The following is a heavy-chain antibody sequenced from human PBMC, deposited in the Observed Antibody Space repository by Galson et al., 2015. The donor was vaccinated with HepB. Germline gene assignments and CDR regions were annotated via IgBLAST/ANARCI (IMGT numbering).Heavy chain of an antibody. Sequence: SLRLSCAAYGFTFSNYATHWVRQAPGKGLEWVALISYVGSNEYYTDSVKGRFTIYRDNSENTLYLQMNSLRAEDTAVYYCAREWGVATIPHYGMDVWGKGTTVTVSS. D-gene: IGHD5-12*01. CDR2: ISYVGSNE. CDR1: GFTFSNYA. J-gene: IGHJ6*04. V-gene: IGHV3-30*04. CDR3: AREWGVATIPHYGMDV.